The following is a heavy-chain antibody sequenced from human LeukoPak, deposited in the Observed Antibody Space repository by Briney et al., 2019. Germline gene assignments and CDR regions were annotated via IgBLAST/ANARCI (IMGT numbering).Heavy chain of an antibody. CDR2: INPNGGGT. V-gene: IGHV1-2*02. D-gene: IGHD2-15*01. J-gene: IGHJ1*01. CDR1: GYTFTDYY. CDR3: AKSMSGGLGFFQS. Sequence: ALVKVSCKASGYTFTDYYMRWVRQAPGQGLEWMGWINPNGGGTNYAQNFQGRVTMTRDTSISTTYMELRSLRSDDTAVYYCAKSMSGGLGFFQSWGQGTLVTVSS.